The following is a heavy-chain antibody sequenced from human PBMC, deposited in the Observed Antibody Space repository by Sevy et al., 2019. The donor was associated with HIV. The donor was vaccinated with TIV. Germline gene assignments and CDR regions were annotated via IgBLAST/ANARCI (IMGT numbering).Heavy chain of an antibody. J-gene: IGHJ4*02. CDR2: IAGYNDDT. Sequence: ASVKVSCKASGYRFTSYHITWVRQAPGQGLEWMGWIAGYNDDTNYAQNFQGRVSMATDTSKSTAYMELRSLTSDDTAVYDCGRGRATNTGSYFFDHWDQGTLVTVSS. V-gene: IGHV1-18*01. D-gene: IGHD2-8*02. CDR3: GRGRATNTGSYFFDH. CDR1: GYRFTSYH.